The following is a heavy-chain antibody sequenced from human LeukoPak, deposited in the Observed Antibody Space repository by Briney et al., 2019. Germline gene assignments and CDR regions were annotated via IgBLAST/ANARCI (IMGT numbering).Heavy chain of an antibody. V-gene: IGHV3-23*01. D-gene: IGHD2-15*01. CDR1: GFTFSSNA. CDR2: ISESGDST. J-gene: IGHJ4*02. Sequence: GGSLRLSCAASGFTFSSNAMSWVRQAPGKALEWVSAISESGDSTYYADSVKGRFTISRDNSKNTLYLQVNSLRAEDTALYYCAKNVVLVAATRNYYFDYWGQGALVTVSS. CDR3: AKNVVLVAATRNYYFDY.